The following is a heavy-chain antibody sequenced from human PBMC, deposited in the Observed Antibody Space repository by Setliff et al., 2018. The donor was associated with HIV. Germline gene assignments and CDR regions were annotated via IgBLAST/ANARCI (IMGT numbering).Heavy chain of an antibody. Sequence: SETLSLTCAVYGGSFSGFYWTFIRQSPGKGLEWIGEVTHSGTTTYDPSLKSRITISVDTSKNQFSLKLTSVTAADMGVYYCARGRKKTIAVSGTRYFDFWGQGTLVTVSS. CDR3: ARGRKKTIAVSGTRYFDF. CDR2: VTHSGTT. D-gene: IGHD6-19*01. V-gene: IGHV4-34*01. J-gene: IGHJ4*02. CDR1: GGSFSGFY.